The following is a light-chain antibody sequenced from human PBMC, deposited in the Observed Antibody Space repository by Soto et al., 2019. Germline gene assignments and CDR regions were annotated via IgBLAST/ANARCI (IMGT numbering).Light chain of an antibody. CDR1: QSVSSSY. Sequence: EIVLTQSPGTLSLSPGERATLSCRASQSVSSSYLAWYQQKPDQAPRLLIYGASSRATGIPDRFSRSGSGTDFTLTISRLEPEDFAVYYFQQYCSSPPQWTFGQGTKVEIK. J-gene: IGKJ1*01. CDR3: QQYCSSPPQWT. V-gene: IGKV3-20*01. CDR2: GAS.